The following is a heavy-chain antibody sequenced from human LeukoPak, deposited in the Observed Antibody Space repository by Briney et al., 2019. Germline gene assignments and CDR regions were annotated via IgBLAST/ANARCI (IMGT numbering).Heavy chain of an antibody. D-gene: IGHD3-10*01. V-gene: IGHV3-23*01. Sequence: GGSLRLSCAASGFTFSSYDMSWVRQAPGKGLEWVSGISGSGGTTYYADSVKGRFTISRDNSKNTLYLQMNSLRVEDTAVYYCAKQVLSASGSSDYWGQGTLVTVSS. J-gene: IGHJ4*02. CDR3: AKQVLSASGSSDY. CDR1: GFTFSSYD. CDR2: ISGSGGTT.